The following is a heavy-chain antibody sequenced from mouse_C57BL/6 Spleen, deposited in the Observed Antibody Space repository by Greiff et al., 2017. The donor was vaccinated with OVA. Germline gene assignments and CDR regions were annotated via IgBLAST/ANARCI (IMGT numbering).Heavy chain of an antibody. CDR2: IHPNSGST. Sequence: QVHVKQSGAELVKPGASVKLSCKASGYTFTSYWMHWVKQRPGQGLEWIGMIHPNSGSTNYNEKFKSKATLTVDKSSSTAYMQLSSLTSEDSAVYYCARNYGSSSWFAYWGQGTLVTVSA. V-gene: IGHV1-64*01. CDR1: GYTFTSYW. D-gene: IGHD1-1*01. J-gene: IGHJ3*01. CDR3: ARNYGSSSWFAY.